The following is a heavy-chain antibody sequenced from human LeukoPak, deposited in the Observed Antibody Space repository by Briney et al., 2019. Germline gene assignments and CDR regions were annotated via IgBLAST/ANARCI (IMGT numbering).Heavy chain of an antibody. CDR3: ARDRGRAPFDP. V-gene: IGHV1-18*01. CDR2: ISAYNGNT. Sequence: AASVKVSCKASGYTFSTNGISWVRQAPGQGLEWTGWISAYNGNTNYAQKLQGRVTMTTDTSTSTAYMELRSLRSDDTAVYYCARDRGRAPFDPWGQGTLVTVSS. CDR1: GYTFSTNG. J-gene: IGHJ5*02. D-gene: IGHD3-10*01.